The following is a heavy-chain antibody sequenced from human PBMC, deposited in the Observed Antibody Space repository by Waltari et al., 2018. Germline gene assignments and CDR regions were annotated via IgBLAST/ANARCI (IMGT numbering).Heavy chain of an antibody. CDR2: IYYSGST. J-gene: IGHJ4*02. CDR3: ARYRGTYDYVWGSPPGFDY. D-gene: IGHD3-16*01. CDR1: GGSVSSGSYY. Sequence: QVQLQESGPGLVTPSETLSLTCTVSGGSVSSGSYYWSWIRQPPGKGLEWIGYIYYSGSTSYNASLKSLVTISVDTSKNHLSLKLSSVTAADTAVYYCARYRGTYDYVWGSPPGFDYWGQGTLVTVSS. V-gene: IGHV4-61*03.